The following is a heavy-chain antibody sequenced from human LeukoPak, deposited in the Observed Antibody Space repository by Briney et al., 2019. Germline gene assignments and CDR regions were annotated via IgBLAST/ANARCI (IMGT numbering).Heavy chain of an antibody. CDR3: ARRSLNFDY. CDR2: ISGNGSTV. CDR1: GFTFSRYS. V-gene: IGHV3-48*04. Sequence: PGGSLRLSCAASGFTFSRYSMNWVRQAPGKGLEWISYISGNGSTVYYADSVKGRFTISRDNAKHSLYLLMSSLRAEDTAMYYCARRSLNFDYWGQGTLVTVSS. J-gene: IGHJ4*02.